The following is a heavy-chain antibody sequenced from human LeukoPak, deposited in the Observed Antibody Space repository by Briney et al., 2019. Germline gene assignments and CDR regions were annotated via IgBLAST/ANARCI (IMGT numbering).Heavy chain of an antibody. V-gene: IGHV3-53*01. J-gene: IGHJ4*02. CDR1: GLTVANDY. CDR2: VYPSGTI. Sequence: GGSLRLSCAASGLTVANDYMCWVRQAPGKGLEWVSVVYPSGTIYYADSVKGRFTISRDNSKNTLCLQMNSLRAEDTAVYYCARGMGRSWSLDNWGQGTLVTVSS. D-gene: IGHD6-13*01. CDR3: ARGMGRSWSLDN.